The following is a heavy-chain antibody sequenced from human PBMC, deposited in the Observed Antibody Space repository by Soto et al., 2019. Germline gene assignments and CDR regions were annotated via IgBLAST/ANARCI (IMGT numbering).Heavy chain of an antibody. CDR1: GGSISSSSYY. CDR3: ARSGDSSGYYPD. V-gene: IGHV4-39*01. CDR2: IYYSGST. D-gene: IGHD3-22*01. J-gene: IGHJ4*02. Sequence: PSETLSLTCTVSGGSISSSSYYWGWIRQPPGKGLEWIGSIYYSGSTYYNPSLKSRVTISVDTSKNQFSLKLSSVTAADTAVYYCARSGDSSGYYPDWGQGTLVTGSS.